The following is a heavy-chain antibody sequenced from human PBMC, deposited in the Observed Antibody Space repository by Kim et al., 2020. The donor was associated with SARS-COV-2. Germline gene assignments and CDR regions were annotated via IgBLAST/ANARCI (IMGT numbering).Heavy chain of an antibody. J-gene: IGHJ4*02. CDR3: ARNPRTTYGSGSLILD. CDR2: IYYSGST. Sequence: SETLSLTCTVSGGSISSGGYYWSWIRQHPGKGLEWIGYIYYSGSTYYNPSLKSRVTISVDTSKNQFSLKLSSVTAADTAVYYCARNPRTTYGSGSLILDWGQGTLVTVSS. CDR1: GGSISSGGYY. V-gene: IGHV4-31*03. D-gene: IGHD3-10*01.